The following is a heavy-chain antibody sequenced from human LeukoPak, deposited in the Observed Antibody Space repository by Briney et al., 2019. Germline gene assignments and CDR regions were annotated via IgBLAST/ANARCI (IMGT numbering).Heavy chain of an antibody. CDR2: ISGNGGST. D-gene: IGHD2/OR15-2a*01. CDR1: GFTFSSYA. Sequence: GGSLSLSCAASGFTFSSYAMSWVRQAPGKGLEWVSAISGNGGSTYYADSVKGRFTISRDNSKNTLYLQMNSLRAEDTAVYYCAKDFFGPLHPRDWGQGTLVTVSS. CDR3: AKDFFGPLHPRD. J-gene: IGHJ4*02. V-gene: IGHV3-23*01.